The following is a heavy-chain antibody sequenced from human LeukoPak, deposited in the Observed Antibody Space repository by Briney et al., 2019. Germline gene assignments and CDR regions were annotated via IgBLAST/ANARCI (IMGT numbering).Heavy chain of an antibody. V-gene: IGHV3-15*01. CDR2: VKIETDGGTT. Sequence: GGSLRLSCEVSGFTFRSAYMSWVRQAPGRGLEWVGRVKIETDGGTTDYGAPVKGRFTISRDDSTDTLYLQMNNLKNEDTAVYYCTTERRESSGWYNWCFDYWGQGTLVTVSS. D-gene: IGHD6-19*01. CDR1: GFTFRSAY. J-gene: IGHJ4*02. CDR3: TTERRESSGWYNWCFDY.